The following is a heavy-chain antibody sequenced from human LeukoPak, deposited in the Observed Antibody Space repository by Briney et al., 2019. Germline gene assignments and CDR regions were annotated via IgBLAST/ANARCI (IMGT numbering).Heavy chain of an antibody. J-gene: IGHJ5*02. Sequence: ASVKVSCKASGYTFTGYYMHWVRQAPGQGLEWMGWINPNSGGTNYAQKFQGRVTMTRDTSISTAYMELSRLRSDDTAVYYCARRFYYDSTENWFDPWGQGTLVTVSS. CDR2: INPNSGGT. CDR1: GYTFTGYY. CDR3: ARRFYYDSTENWFDP. D-gene: IGHD3-22*01. V-gene: IGHV1-2*02.